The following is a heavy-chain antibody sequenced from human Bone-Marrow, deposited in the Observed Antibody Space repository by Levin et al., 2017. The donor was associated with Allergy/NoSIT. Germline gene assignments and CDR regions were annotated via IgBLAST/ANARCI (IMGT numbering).Heavy chain of an antibody. CDR1: GGSISSGDYY. V-gene: IGHV4-30-4*01. D-gene: IGHD3-22*01. J-gene: IGHJ1*01. CDR3: ARGHPYYYDRDAGTAEYFQH. CDR2: IYYSGST. Sequence: NPSETLSLTCTVSGGSISSGDYYWSWIRQPPGKGLEWIGYIYYSGSTYYNPSLKSRVTISVDTSKNQFSLKLSSVTAADTAVYYCARGHPYYYDRDAGTAEYFQHWGQGTLVTVSS.